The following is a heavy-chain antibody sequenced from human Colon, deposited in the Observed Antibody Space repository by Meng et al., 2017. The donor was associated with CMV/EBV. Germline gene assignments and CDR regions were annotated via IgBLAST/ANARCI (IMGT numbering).Heavy chain of an antibody. CDR2: ISHNSRAI. CDR1: GFTFSEYD. Sequence: GGSLRLSCEASGFTFSEYDMNWVRQAPGKGLEWVAYISHNSRAIHYADSVEGRFTISRDNAKNTLYLQMNSLRAEDTAVYYCARDLSIYDFWSGYILSGGSSYYYGMDVWGQGTTVTVSS. CDR3: ARDLSIYDFWSGYILSGGSSYYYGMDV. J-gene: IGHJ6*02. D-gene: IGHD3-3*01. V-gene: IGHV3-48*04.